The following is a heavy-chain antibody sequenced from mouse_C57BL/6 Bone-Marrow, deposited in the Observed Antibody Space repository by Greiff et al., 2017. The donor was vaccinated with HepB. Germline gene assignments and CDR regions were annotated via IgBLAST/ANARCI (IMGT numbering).Heavy chain of an antibody. J-gene: IGHJ2*01. CDR3: TRYPLTFDY. CDR2: IDPETGGT. D-gene: IGHD4-1*01. CDR1: GYTFTDYE. V-gene: IGHV1-15*01. Sequence: QVQLQQSGAELVRPGASVTLSCKASGYTFTDYEMHWVKQTPVHGLEWIGAIDPETGGTAYNQKFKGKAILTADKSSSTAYMELRSLTSEDSAVYYCTRYPLTFDYWGQGTTLTVSS.